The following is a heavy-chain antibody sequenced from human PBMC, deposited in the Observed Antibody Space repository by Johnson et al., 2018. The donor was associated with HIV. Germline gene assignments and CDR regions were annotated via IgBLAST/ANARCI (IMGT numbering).Heavy chain of an antibody. CDR1: GFTFDDYG. CDR2: INWNGGST. D-gene: IGHD6-19*01. V-gene: IGHV3-20*04. CDR3: ARDRRKRQWQRLDAFDI. J-gene: IGHJ3*02. Sequence: VQLVESGGGVVRPGGSLRLSCAASGFTFDDYGMNWVRQAPGKGLEWVSGINWNGGSTGYADSVKGRFTISRDNAKNSLHLQMNSLRAEDTAFYYCARDRRKRQWQRLDAFDIWGQGTMVIVSS.